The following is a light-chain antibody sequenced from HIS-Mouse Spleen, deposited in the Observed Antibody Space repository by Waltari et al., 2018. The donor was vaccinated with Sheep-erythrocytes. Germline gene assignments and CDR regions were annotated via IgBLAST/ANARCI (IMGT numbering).Light chain of an antibody. CDR1: QSISSY. CDR3: QQSYSTPYT. Sequence: DIQMTQSPSSLSASGGERVTITCRASQSISSYLNWYQQKPGKAPKLLIYAASSLQSGVPSRFSGSGSGTDFTLTISSLQPEDFATYYCQQSYSTPYTFGQGTKLEIK. V-gene: IGKV1-39*01. J-gene: IGKJ2*01. CDR2: AAS.